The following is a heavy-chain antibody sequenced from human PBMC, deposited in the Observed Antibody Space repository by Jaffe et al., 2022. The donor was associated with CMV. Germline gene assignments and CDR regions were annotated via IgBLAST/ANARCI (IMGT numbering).Heavy chain of an antibody. Sequence: EVQLVESGGGLVQPGGSLRLSCAASGFSISYYWMSWVRQAPGKGLEWVANINQDGGEKHYVDSVKGRFTISRDNAKNSLYLQMNSLRAEDTAVYYCARAWGSYRIYYFDYWGQGTLVTVSS. J-gene: IGHJ4*02. D-gene: IGHD1-26*01. CDR1: GFSISYYW. V-gene: IGHV3-7*01. CDR3: ARAWGSYRIYYFDY. CDR2: INQDGGEK.